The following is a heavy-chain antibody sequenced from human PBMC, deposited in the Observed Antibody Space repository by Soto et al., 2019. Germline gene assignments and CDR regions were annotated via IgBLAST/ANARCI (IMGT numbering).Heavy chain of an antibody. CDR2: ISYDGSNK. CDR1: GFTFSSYG. CDR3: AKVPLLAVAGPPV. D-gene: IGHD6-19*01. Sequence: QVQLVESGGGVVQPGRSLRLSCAASGFTFSSYGMHWVRQAPGKGLEWVAVISYDGSNKYYADSVKGRFTISRDNSKNTLYLQMTSLRAEDTAVYYCAKVPLLAVAGPPVWGQGTLVTVSS. J-gene: IGHJ4*02. V-gene: IGHV3-30*18.